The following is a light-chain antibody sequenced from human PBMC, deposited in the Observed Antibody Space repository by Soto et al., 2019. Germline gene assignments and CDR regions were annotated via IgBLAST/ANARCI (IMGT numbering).Light chain of an antibody. V-gene: IGLV1-44*01. CDR1: SSNIGSNT. J-gene: IGLJ1*01. CDR2: SNN. CDR3: AAWDDSLNGYV. Sequence: QSVLTQPPSASGTPGQRVTISCSGSSSNIGSNTVNWYQQLPGTAPKLLIYSNNQRPSGVPDRFSGSKSGTSASLAISGLQSEYEANYYGAAWDDSLNGYVFGRGTKVTVL.